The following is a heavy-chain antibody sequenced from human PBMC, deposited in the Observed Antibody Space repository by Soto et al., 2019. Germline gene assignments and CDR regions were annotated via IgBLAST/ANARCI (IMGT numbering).Heavy chain of an antibody. CDR2: IKQDGSER. D-gene: IGHD2-15*01. J-gene: IGHJ3*02. Sequence: PGGSLRLSCAAPGFTFSSYCMSWVRQAPGKGLEWVANIKQDGSERYYVDSVKGRFTISRDNAKNSLYLQMNSLRAEDTAVYYCARVVVPATWGAFDIWGQGTMVTVSS. CDR3: ARVVVPATWGAFDI. V-gene: IGHV3-7*01. CDR1: GFTFSSYC.